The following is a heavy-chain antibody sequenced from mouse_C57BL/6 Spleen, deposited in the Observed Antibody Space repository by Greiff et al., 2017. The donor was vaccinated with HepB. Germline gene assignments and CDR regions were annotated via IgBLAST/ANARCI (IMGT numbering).Heavy chain of an antibody. CDR2: IDPSDSYT. J-gene: IGHJ1*03. D-gene: IGHD1-1*01. CDR1: GYTFTSYW. V-gene: IGHV1-69*01. CDR3: ATGYYYGSSPSVV. Sequence: QVQLKESGAELVMPGASVKLSCKASGYTFTSYWMHWVKQRPGQGLEWIGEIDPSDSYTNYNQKFKGKSTLTVDKSSSTAYMQLSSLTSEDSAVYYCATGYYYGSSPSVVWGTGTTVTVSS.